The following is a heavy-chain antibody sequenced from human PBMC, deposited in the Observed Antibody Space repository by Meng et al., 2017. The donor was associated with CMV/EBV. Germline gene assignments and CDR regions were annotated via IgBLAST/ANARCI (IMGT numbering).Heavy chain of an antibody. Sequence: ASVKVSCKASGYTFTGYYIHWVRQAPGQGLEWMGWINPNSGATNYAQKFQGRVTMTRDTSISTAYMELSRLRSDDTAVYSCATEAIAAAGTGFDYWGQGTLVTVSS. CDR1: GYTFTGYY. J-gene: IGHJ4*02. V-gene: IGHV1-2*02. CDR3: ATEAIAAAGTGFDY. D-gene: IGHD6-13*01. CDR2: INPNSGAT.